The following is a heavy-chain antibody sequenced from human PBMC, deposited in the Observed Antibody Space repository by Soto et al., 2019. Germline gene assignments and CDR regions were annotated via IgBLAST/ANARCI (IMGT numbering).Heavy chain of an antibody. J-gene: IGHJ4*02. CDR1: GFTFSSYA. Sequence: VQLLETGGGLVQPGGSLRLSCAASGFTFSSYAMSWVRQAPGKGLEWVSAISGSGGSTYYADSVKGRFTISRDNSNNTLYLQMNSLRAGDTAVYYCAKSGLVLRYFYDYWGQGTLVTVSS. CDR3: AKSGLVLRYFYDY. CDR2: ISGSGGST. V-gene: IGHV3-23*01. D-gene: IGHD3-9*01.